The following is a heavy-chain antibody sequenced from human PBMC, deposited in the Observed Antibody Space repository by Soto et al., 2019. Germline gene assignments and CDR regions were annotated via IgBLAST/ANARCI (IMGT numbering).Heavy chain of an antibody. J-gene: IGHJ4*02. CDR3: AKDGAVAAGTMDYYFDY. Sequence: GGSLRLSCAASGFTFSSDAMSWVRHAPGKGLEWVSAISGSGGSTYYADSVKGRFTISSDNSKNALYLQMNSLRGEDTAVYYCAKDGAVAAGTMDYYFDYWGQGTLVTVSS. CDR2: ISGSGGST. CDR1: GFTFSSDA. V-gene: IGHV3-23*01. D-gene: IGHD6-13*01.